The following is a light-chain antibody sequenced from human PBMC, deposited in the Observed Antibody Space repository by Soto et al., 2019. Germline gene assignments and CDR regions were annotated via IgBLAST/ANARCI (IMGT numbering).Light chain of an antibody. CDR3: CSYGGSNNLI. V-gene: IGLV2-23*02. J-gene: IGLJ2*01. CDR1: NSDVGSYNL. Sequence: QSALTQPASVSGSPGQSITISCTGTNSDVGSYNLVSWYQHHPGKAPKLMIYEVSRRPSGVSNRFSGSKSGNTASLTISGLQAEDEADYFCCSYGGSNNLIFGGGTKLTVL. CDR2: EVS.